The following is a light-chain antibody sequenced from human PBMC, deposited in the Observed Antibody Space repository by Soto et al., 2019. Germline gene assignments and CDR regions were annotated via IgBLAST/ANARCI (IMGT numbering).Light chain of an antibody. CDR1: TGAVTSGYY. V-gene: IGLV7-43*01. J-gene: IGLJ3*02. Sequence: QAVVTQEPSLTVSPGGTVTITCASSTGAVTSGYYANWFQQQPGQAPRALISSTSNKHSWPPARFSGSLLGGKAALTLSGVQPEDEAEYYCLLFYRDAWVFGGGTQLTVL. CDR2: STS. CDR3: LLFYRDAWV.